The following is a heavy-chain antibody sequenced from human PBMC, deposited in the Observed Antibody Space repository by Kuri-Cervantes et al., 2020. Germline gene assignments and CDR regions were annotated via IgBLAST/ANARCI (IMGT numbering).Heavy chain of an antibody. D-gene: IGHD2-21*02. CDR1: GYTFTSYY. CDR3: ARDRAAIEVTDAFDI. Sequence: ASVKVSCKASGYTFTSYYMHWVRQAPGQGLEWMGIINPSGGSTSYAQKFRGRVTMTRDTSTSTVYMELSSLRSEDTAVYYCARDRAAIEVTDAFDIWGQGTMVTVSS. CDR2: INPSGGST. J-gene: IGHJ3*02. V-gene: IGHV1-46*01.